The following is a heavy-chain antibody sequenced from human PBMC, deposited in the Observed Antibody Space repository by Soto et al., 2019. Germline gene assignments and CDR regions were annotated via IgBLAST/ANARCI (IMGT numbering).Heavy chain of an antibody. J-gene: IGHJ4*02. Sequence: GASVKVSCKASGGTFSSYAISWVRQAPGQGLEWMGGIIPIFGTANYAQKFQGRVTITADESTSTAYMELSSLRSEDTAVYYCARGYYYYDSSGYYSSQFDYWGQGTLVTVSS. CDR2: IIPIFGTA. CDR3: ARGYYYYDSSGYYSSQFDY. CDR1: GGTFSSYA. V-gene: IGHV1-69*13. D-gene: IGHD3-22*01.